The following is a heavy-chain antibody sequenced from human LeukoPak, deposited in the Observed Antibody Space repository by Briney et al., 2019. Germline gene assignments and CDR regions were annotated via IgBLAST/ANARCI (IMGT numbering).Heavy chain of an antibody. J-gene: IGHJ4*02. CDR1: GFTFNNYA. CDR3: ARDGIVGSPLFKFDY. CDR2: ISFDGGNK. D-gene: IGHD1-26*01. V-gene: IGHV3-30-3*01. Sequence: GGSLRLSCAASGFTFNNYAIHWVRQAPGKGLEWVAIISFDGGNKYYADSVKGRFTISGDNSKNTLYLQMNSLRAEDTAVYYCARDGIVGSPLFKFDYWGQGTLVTVSS.